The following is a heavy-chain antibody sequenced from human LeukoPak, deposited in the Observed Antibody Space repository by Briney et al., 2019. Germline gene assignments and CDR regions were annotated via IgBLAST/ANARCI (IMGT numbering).Heavy chain of an antibody. D-gene: IGHD3-9*01. V-gene: IGHV4-59*01. CDR1: GGSISSYY. CDR2: LSKSGNT. J-gene: IGHJ3*02. Sequence: MPSETLSLTCTVSGGSISSYYWSWIRLPPGKGLEWIGYLSKSGNTNYSPSLTSRVTIFGDTSKNQFFLKLSSVTAADTAMYYCARARYVNSFYAFDIWGQGTLVTVSS. CDR3: ARARYVNSFYAFDI.